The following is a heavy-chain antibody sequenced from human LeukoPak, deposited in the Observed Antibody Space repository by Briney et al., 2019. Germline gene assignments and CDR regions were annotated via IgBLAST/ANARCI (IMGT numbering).Heavy chain of an antibody. CDR3: VKITSVTGGDC. J-gene: IGHJ4*02. D-gene: IGHD1-1*01. CDR2: ISPTSGTT. Sequence: GGSLRLSCTASGFTFSNFAMSWVRQAPGKGLDWVSAISPTSGTTFYADSVKGRFTVSRDNSKNTVYLQMNSLRAEDTAVYYCVKITSVTGGDCWGQGTRLTVSS. V-gene: IGHV3-23*01. CDR1: GFTFSNFA.